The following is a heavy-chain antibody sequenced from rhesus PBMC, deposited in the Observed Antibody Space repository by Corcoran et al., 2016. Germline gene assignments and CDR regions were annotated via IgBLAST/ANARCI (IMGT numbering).Heavy chain of an antibody. CDR2: INGGSGST. J-gene: IGHJ4*01. CDR1: AGSISYIYR. V-gene: IGHV4S10*01. Sequence: VQLPQSGPGVVKPSEPLSLTCPVSAGSISYIYRWRWIRPTPGQGLAWVEQINGGSGSTSYNPSLKRRVTISSDTSKNQFSRKLSSVTAADTAVYYCAKDMADTAGTVVGYYFDYGGQGVLVTVSS. D-gene: IGHD5-30*01. CDR3: AKDMADTAGTVVGYYFDY.